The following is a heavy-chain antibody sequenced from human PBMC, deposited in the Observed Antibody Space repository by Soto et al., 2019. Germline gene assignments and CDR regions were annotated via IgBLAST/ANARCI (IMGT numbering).Heavy chain of an antibody. D-gene: IGHD7-27*01. CDR1: GGSFSGYY. V-gene: IGHV4-34*01. J-gene: IGHJ4*02. CDR2: INHSGST. CDR3: ARGLGMFDY. Sequence: QVQLQQWGAGLLKPSETLSLTCAVSGGSFSGYYWSWIRQPPGKGLEWIGEINHSGSTNYNPSLKGRVPMAVDTSKNRFSLRLSSVPAADTAVYYCARGLGMFDYWGQGNLVTVSS.